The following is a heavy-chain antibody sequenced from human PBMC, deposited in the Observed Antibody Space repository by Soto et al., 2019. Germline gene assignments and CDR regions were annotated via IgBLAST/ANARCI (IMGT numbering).Heavy chain of an antibody. D-gene: IGHD2-8*01. CDR2: IGVGSGNR. Sequence: GASVKVSCKASGFTFTSSAVQWVRQARGQRLEWIGWIGVGSGNRHYAQKFQERVTITRDMSTNTAYMELSSLRSEDTGVYYCAALGVNFDHWGQGTLVTVSS. CDR3: AALGVNFDH. V-gene: IGHV1-58*01. J-gene: IGHJ4*02. CDR1: GFTFTSSA.